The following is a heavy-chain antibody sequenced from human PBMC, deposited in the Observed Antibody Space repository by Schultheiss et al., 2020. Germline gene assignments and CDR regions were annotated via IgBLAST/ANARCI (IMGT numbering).Heavy chain of an antibody. CDR1: GFTFDDYA. CDR3: AKAPGIAAAGTDPYYFDY. V-gene: IGHV3-9*01. CDR2: ISWNSGSI. D-gene: IGHD6-13*01. J-gene: IGHJ4*02. Sequence: SLKISCAASGFTFDDYAMHWVRQAPGKGLEWVSGISWNSGSIGYADSVKGRFTISRDNAKNSLYLQMNSLRAEDTALYYCAKAPGIAAAGTDPYYFDYWGQGTLVTVSS.